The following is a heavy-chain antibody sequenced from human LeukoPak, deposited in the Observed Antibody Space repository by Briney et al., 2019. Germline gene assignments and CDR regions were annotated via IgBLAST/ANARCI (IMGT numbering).Heavy chain of an antibody. CDR1: GFTFSTYV. Sequence: PGGSLRLSCAASGFTFSTYVVNWVRQAPGKGLEWVSTITGSGGSTYYADSVKGRFTISRDNSKNTLYLQMNGLRAEDTAVYYCASGVGYCGGDCYPNYYYYYGMDVWGQGTTVTVSS. D-gene: IGHD2-21*02. V-gene: IGHV3-23*01. CDR3: ASGVGYCGGDCYPNYYYYYGMDV. CDR2: ITGSGGST. J-gene: IGHJ6*02.